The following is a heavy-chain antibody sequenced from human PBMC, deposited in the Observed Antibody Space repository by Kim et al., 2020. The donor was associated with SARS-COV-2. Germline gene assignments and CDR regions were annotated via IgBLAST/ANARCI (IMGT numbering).Heavy chain of an antibody. CDR1: GGSISSSSYY. Sequence: SETLSLTCTVSGGSISSSSYYWGWIRQPPGKGLEWIGSIYYSGSTYYNPSLKSRVTISVDTSKNQFSLKLSSVTAADTAVYYCARLGIAVAGYDYWGQGTLVTVSS. CDR3: ARLGIAVAGYDY. D-gene: IGHD6-19*01. CDR2: IYYSGST. J-gene: IGHJ4*02. V-gene: IGHV4-39*01.